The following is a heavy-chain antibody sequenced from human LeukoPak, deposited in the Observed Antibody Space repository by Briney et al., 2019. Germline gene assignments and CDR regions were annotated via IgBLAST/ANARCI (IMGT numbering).Heavy chain of an antibody. V-gene: IGHV3-33*01. Sequence: PGGSLRLSCAASGFTFSTYGMHWVRQAPGKGLDWVAVIWHDGSKTYYADSVKGRFTISRDNSKNTLYLQMNSLRVEDTAVYYCARDASDYLTTVTTLRHDAFDIWGQGTMVTVSS. D-gene: IGHD4-17*01. CDR3: ARDASDYLTTVTTLRHDAFDI. J-gene: IGHJ3*02. CDR2: IWHDGSKT. CDR1: GFTFSTYG.